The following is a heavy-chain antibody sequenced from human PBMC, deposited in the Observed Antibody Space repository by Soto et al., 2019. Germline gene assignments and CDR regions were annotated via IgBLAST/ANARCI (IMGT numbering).Heavy chain of an antibody. V-gene: IGHV4-34*01. CDR1: GGSFGGYY. CDR3: ARGLRVSGSYYNEFRYGMDV. D-gene: IGHD3-10*01. Sequence: SETLSLTCAVYGGSFGGYYWSWIRQPPGKGLEWIGEINHSGSTNYNPSLKSRVTISVDTSKNQFSLKLSSVTAADTAVYYCARGLRVSGSYYNEFRYGMDVWGQGTTVTVSS. CDR2: INHSGST. J-gene: IGHJ6*02.